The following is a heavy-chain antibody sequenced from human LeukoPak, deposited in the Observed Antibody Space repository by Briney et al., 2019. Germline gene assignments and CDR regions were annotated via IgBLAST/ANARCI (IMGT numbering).Heavy chain of an antibody. CDR3: ARGRAYDILTGYYGGRYNWFDP. V-gene: IGHV4-59*01. J-gene: IGHJ5*02. CDR1: AGSISSYY. D-gene: IGHD3-9*01. CDR2: IYYSGST. Sequence: SETLSLTCTVSAGSISSYYWRWIRQPPGKGLAWIGYIYYSGSTNYNPSLKSRVTISVDTSKNQFSLKLSSVTAADTAVYYCARGRAYDILTGYYGGRYNWFDPWGQGTLVTVSS.